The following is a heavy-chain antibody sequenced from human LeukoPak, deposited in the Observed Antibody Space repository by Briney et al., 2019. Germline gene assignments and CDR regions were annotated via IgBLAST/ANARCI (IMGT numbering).Heavy chain of an antibody. CDR3: AKGGLAYCGGDCYVDY. J-gene: IGHJ4*02. D-gene: IGHD2-21*02. V-gene: IGHV3-64*02. Sequence: PGGSLRLSCAASGFTLSSFSMHWVRQSPGRGLEYVSAINYKGGTTYYADSVKGRFTISRDNPKNTLYLQMNSLRAEDTAVYYCAKGGLAYCGGDCYVDYWGQGTLVTVSS. CDR1: GFTLSSFS. CDR2: INYKGGTT.